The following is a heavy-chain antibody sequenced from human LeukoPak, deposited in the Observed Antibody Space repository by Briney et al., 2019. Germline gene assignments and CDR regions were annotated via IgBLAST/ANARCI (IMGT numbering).Heavy chain of an antibody. Sequence: SVKVSCKASGGTFSSYAISWVRQAPGQGLEWMGRIIPMRGMVNYAQKFQGRVTITADMSTSTAYMELSSLRSEDKAVYYCAWANWGIKVTGAYYYYGMDVWGQGTTVTVSS. V-gene: IGHV1-69*04. CDR1: GGTFSSYA. J-gene: IGHJ6*02. CDR3: AWANWGIKVTGAYYYYGMDV. CDR2: IIPMRGMV. D-gene: IGHD6-19*01.